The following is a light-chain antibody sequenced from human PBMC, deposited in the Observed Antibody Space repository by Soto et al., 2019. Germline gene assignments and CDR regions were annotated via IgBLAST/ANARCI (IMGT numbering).Light chain of an antibody. CDR3: CSYAGSYTPWV. J-gene: IGLJ3*02. V-gene: IGLV2-11*01. Sequence: QSALTQPRSVSGSPGQSVTISCTGTSSDVGGYNYVSWYQQHPGKAPKLMIYDVSKRPSGVPDRFSGSKSGNTASLTISGLQAEDEADYYRCSYAGSYTPWVFGGGTKLPS. CDR2: DVS. CDR1: SSDVGGYNY.